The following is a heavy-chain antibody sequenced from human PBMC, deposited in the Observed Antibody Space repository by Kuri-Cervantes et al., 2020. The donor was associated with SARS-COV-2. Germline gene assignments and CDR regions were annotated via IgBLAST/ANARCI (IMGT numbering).Heavy chain of an antibody. CDR2: IYHSGST. CDR1: GYSISSGYY. D-gene: IGHD5-12*01. J-gene: IGHJ6*02. V-gene: IGHV4-38-2*01. CDR3: ARFIVATIAPGEYYYYGMDV. Sequence: SQTLSLTCAVSGYSISSGYYWGWIRQPPGKGLEWIGSIYHSGSTNYNPSLKSRVTISVDTSKNQFSLKLSSVTAADTAVYYYARFIVATIAPGEYYYYGMDVWGQGTTVTVSS.